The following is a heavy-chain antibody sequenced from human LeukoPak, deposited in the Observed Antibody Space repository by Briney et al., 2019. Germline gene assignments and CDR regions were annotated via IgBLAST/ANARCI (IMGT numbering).Heavy chain of an antibody. Sequence: SETLSLTCAVSGGSISSSNWWSWVRQPPGKGLEWIGEIYHSGSTNYNPSLKSRVTISVDKSKNQFSLKLSSVTAADTAVYYCARVGVQLWLGGGYFDYWGQGTLVTVSS. CDR3: ARVGVQLWLGGGYFDY. D-gene: IGHD5-18*01. CDR1: GGSISSSNW. V-gene: IGHV4-4*02. CDR2: IYHSGST. J-gene: IGHJ4*02.